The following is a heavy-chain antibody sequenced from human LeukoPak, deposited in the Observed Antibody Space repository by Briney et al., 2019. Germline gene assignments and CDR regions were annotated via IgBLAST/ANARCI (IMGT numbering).Heavy chain of an antibody. CDR1: GYSFTSHW. Sequence: GESLKISCKGSGYSFTSHWIAWVRRMPGKGLGCMGIIYPGDSDTGYSPSFQGQGTISADKCISTAYLQWSSLKASDTGIYYCATTTTRGNPHYFDYWGQGTLVTVSS. J-gene: IGHJ4*02. D-gene: IGHD1-1*01. V-gene: IGHV5-51*01. CDR3: ATTTTRGNPHYFDY. CDR2: IYPGDSDT.